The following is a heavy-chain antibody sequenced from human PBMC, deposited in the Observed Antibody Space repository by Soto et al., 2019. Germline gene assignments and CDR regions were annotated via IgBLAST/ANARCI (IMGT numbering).Heavy chain of an antibody. J-gene: IGHJ6*02. Sequence: ASVKVSCKAAGYTFTSYAMHWVRQAPGQRLEWMGWINAGNGNTKYSQKFQGRVTITRDTSASTAYMELSSLRSEDTAVYYCAIDYCDSSATTRASMDFWGQGTTVTVSS. CDR1: GYTFTSYA. D-gene: IGHD3-22*01. V-gene: IGHV1-3*01. CDR3: AIDYCDSSATTRASMDF. CDR2: INAGNGNT.